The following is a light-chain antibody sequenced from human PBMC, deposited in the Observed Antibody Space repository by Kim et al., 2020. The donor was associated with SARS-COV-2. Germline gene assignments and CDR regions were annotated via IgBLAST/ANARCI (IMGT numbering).Light chain of an antibody. CDR2: ASS. J-gene: IGKJ1*01. Sequence: LMTQSPATLSVSLGNSATLSCRASQSIDRDLAWYQQKPGQPPRLLIYASSTRAPGVPHRFSGSGSGTDFSLTIHRLQSEDVAVYYCQHYLQWPPWTFARGTKLEI. V-gene: IGKV3-15*01. CDR3: QHYLQWPPWT. CDR1: QSIDRD.